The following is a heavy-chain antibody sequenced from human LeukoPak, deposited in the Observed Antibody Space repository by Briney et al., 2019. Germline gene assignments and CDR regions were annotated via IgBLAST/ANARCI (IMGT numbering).Heavy chain of an antibody. CDR1: GYNFTDYY. CDR2: INPNSGGT. V-gene: IGHV1-2*02. Sequence: ASVKVSCKASGYNFTDYYMHWVRQAPGQGLEWTGWINPNSGGTNYAQKFQGRFTMTRDTSISTAYMELRRLRSDDTAVYYCARDAIGYYDSSGYAWFDPWGQGTLVTVSS. J-gene: IGHJ5*02. D-gene: IGHD3-22*01. CDR3: ARDAIGYYDSSGYAWFDP.